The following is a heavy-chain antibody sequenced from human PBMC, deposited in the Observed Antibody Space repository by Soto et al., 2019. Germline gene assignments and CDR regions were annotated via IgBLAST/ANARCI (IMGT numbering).Heavy chain of an antibody. J-gene: IGHJ5*02. CDR2: IYYSGST. CDR3: ARVPDR. V-gene: IGHV4-59*12. CDR1: GGSIGSYY. D-gene: IGHD2-2*01. Sequence: SETLSLTCTVSGGSIGSYYWSWLRQHPGKGLEWIGYIYYSGSTYYNPSLKGRVTILVDTSKNQFSLKLSSVTAADTAVYYCARVPDRWGQGTLVTVSS.